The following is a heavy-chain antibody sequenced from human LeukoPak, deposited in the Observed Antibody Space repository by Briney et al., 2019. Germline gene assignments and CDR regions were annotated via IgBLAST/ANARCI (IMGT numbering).Heavy chain of an antibody. D-gene: IGHD6-19*01. V-gene: IGHV3-7*03. J-gene: IGHJ4*02. CDR1: GFTFSSYA. Sequence: GGSLRLSCAASGFTFSSYAMSWVRQAPGKGLEWVANIKLDGSEKNYVDSVKGRFTTSRDNTKNSLYLQMNSLRVEDTAVFYCARDSSGPAFWGQGTLVTVSS. CDR2: IKLDGSEK. CDR3: ARDSSGPAF.